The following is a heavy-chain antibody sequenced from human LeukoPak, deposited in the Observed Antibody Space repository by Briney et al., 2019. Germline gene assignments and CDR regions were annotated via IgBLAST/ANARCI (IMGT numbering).Heavy chain of an antibody. V-gene: IGHV4-59*01. Sequence: SETLSLTCTVSDDSISDYYRGWIRQPAGKGLEWIGYIYYSGSTNYNPSLKSRVTISVDTSKNQFSLKLSSVTAADTAVYYCARSFRPYYYDSSGHWGQGTLVTVSS. CDR1: DDSISDYY. CDR3: ARSFRPYYYDSSGH. CDR2: IYYSGST. J-gene: IGHJ4*02. D-gene: IGHD3-22*01.